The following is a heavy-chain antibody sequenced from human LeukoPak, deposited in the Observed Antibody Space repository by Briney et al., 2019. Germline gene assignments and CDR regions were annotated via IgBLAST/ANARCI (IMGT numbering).Heavy chain of an antibody. CDR1: GFTFRSYG. J-gene: IGHJ4*02. Sequence: GGSLRLSCAASGFTFRSYGMHWVRQAPGKGLEWVAAIWFDGRNADYADAVKGRFTISRDNSKNTLYLQMNSLRAEDTAVYYCAKDRTQGRDYLDYWGQGTLVTVSS. CDR3: AKDRTQGRDYLDY. V-gene: IGHV3-33*06. CDR2: IWFDGRNA.